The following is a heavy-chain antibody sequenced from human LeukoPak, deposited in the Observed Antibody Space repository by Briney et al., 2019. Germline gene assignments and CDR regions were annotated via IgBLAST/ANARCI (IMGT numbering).Heavy chain of an antibody. V-gene: IGHV1-69*06. CDR3: ARVEGYHYYYYMDV. CDR1: GGTFSSYA. Sequence: SVKVSCKASGGTFSSYAISWVRQAPGQGLEWMGGIIPIFGTANYAQKFQGRVTITADKSTSTAYMELSSLRSEDTAVYYCARVEGYHYYYYMDVWGKGTTVTVSS. CDR2: IIPIFGTA. J-gene: IGHJ6*03.